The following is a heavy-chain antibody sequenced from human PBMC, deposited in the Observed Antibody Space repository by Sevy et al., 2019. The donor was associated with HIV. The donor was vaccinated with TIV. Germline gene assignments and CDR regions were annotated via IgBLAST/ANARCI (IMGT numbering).Heavy chain of an antibody. CDR1: GDSISSNNFY. V-gene: IGHV4-39*02. Sequence: SETLSLTCTVSGDSISSNNFYWGWVRQPPEKGLEWIGSIYYTGSTYYNPSLKSRVTISVDTSKNQFSLKPTSVTAADTAVYYCAREAVALDYWGQGTLVTVSS. D-gene: IGHD6-19*01. J-gene: IGHJ4*01. CDR2: IYYTGST. CDR3: AREAVALDY.